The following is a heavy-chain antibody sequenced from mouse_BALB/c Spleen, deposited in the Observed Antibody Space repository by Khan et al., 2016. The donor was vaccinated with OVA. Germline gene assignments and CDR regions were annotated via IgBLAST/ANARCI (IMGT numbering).Heavy chain of an antibody. J-gene: IGHJ4*01. Sequence: QVQLKQSGPEVVRPGVSVTISCKGSGYTFTDYALHWVKQSRAKSLEWIGIISTYNVNTYYNQKFQGKATMTVDNSSSTAYMELARLTSEDSAIYYCARGDFLLRLRAMDYWGQGTSVTVSS. V-gene: IGHV1S137*01. CDR3: ARGDFLLRLRAMDY. CDR1: GYTFTDYA. CDR2: ISTYNVNT. D-gene: IGHD1-2*01.